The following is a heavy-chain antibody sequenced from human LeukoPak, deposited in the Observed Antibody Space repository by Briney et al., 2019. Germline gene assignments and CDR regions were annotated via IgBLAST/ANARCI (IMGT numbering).Heavy chain of an antibody. CDR3: ASMNGHAFDI. CDR2: INSDGGST. Sequence: PGVSLRLSCAASGFTLSSYWMHWVRQAPGKGLVWVSGINSDGGSTRYADSVKGRFIITRDNAKNMLYLQMNSLRAEDTAVYYCASMNGHAFDIWGQGTRVTVSS. J-gene: IGHJ3*02. V-gene: IGHV3-74*01. CDR1: GFTLSSYW. D-gene: IGHD2-8*01.